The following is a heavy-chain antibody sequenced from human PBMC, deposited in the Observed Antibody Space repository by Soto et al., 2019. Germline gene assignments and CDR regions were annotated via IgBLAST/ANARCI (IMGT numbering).Heavy chain of an antibody. Sequence: QVQLVQSGAEVKKPGSSVKVSCKASGDTFSTFGISWVRQAPGQGLEWMGGIVPIFGTPHYAQKFQGRVTIAADESTSTASMELSSLRSADTAIYYCATSTPQGSGYFDYWGQGTLVTVSS. CDR2: IVPIFGTP. J-gene: IGHJ4*02. V-gene: IGHV1-69*01. D-gene: IGHD3-22*01. CDR1: GDTFSTFG. CDR3: ATSTPQGSGYFDY.